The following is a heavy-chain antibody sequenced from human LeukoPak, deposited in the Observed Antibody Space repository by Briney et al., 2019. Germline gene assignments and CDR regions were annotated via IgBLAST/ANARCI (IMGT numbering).Heavy chain of an antibody. CDR3: ARHDSRSVTTTN. CDR1: GGSISSYY. CDR2: IYYSGST. V-gene: IGHV4-59*08. Sequence: SETLSLTCTVSGGSISSYYWSWIRQPPGKGLEWFGYIYYSGSTNYNPSLKSRVTISVDTSKNQFSLKLSSVTAADTAVYYCARHDSRSVTTTNWGQGTLVTVSS. J-gene: IGHJ4*02. D-gene: IGHD4-17*01.